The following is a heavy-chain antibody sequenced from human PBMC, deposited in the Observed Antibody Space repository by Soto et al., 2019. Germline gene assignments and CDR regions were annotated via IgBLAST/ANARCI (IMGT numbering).Heavy chain of an antibody. V-gene: IGHV3-33*01. D-gene: IGHD4-17*01. CDR1: GFTFSSYG. CDR3: ARVREGYYYYGMDV. J-gene: IGHJ6*02. CDR2: IWYDGSNK. Sequence: QVQLVESGGGVVQPGRSLRLSCAASGFTFSSYGMHWVRQAPGKGLEWVAVIWYDGSNKYYADSVKGRFTISRDNSKHTLYLQMNSLRAEDTAVYYCARVREGYYYYGMDVLGQGTTVTVSS.